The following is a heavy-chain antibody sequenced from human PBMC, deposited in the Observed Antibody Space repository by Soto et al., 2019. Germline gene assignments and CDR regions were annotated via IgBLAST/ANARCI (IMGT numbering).Heavy chain of an antibody. CDR3: ARDRLGVSGTGGGFDS. J-gene: IGHJ4*02. Sequence: QVQLVQSGGEVKKPGASVKVSCKASGYTFSNFGLSWVRQAPGQGLELMGWISPYNGNTNYAQKLQGRLTMTTDTSTSTAYMELRSLRSDDTAVYYCARDRLGVSGTGGGFDSWGQGTLCTVSS. CDR2: ISPYNGNT. V-gene: IGHV1-18*01. D-gene: IGHD2-8*01. CDR1: GYTFSNFG.